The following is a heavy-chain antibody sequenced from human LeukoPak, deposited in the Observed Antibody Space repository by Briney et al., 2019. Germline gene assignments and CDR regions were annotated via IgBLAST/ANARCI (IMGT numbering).Heavy chain of an antibody. Sequence: ASVKVSCKASGYTFTSYGISWVRQAPGQGLEWMGWISAYNGNTNYAQKLQGRVTMTTDTSTSTAYMELSRLRSDDTAVYYCARGDYDILTGGEGWFDPWGQGTLVTVSS. CDR3: ARGDYDILTGGEGWFDP. V-gene: IGHV1-18*01. CDR2: ISAYNGNT. D-gene: IGHD3-9*01. CDR1: GYTFTSYG. J-gene: IGHJ5*02.